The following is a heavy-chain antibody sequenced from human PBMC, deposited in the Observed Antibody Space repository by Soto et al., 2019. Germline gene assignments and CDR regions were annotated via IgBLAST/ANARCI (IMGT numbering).Heavy chain of an antibody. Sequence: QVQLVQSGAEVKKPGSSVKVSCKASGGTFSSYAISWVRQAPGQGLEWMGGIIPIFGTANYAQKFQGRVXIXAXXSTSTAYMELRSVRSEDTAVYYCASSRDGSGYFGYWGQGTLVPVSS. D-gene: IGHD5-12*01. J-gene: IGHJ4*02. V-gene: IGHV1-69*12. CDR3: ASSRDGSGYFGY. CDR2: IIPIFGTA. CDR1: GGTFSSYA.